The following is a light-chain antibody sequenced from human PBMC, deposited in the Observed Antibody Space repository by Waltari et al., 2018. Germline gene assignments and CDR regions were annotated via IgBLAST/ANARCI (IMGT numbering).Light chain of an antibody. J-gene: IGKJ1*01. V-gene: IGKV4-1*01. CDR2: WAS. CDR3: QQYYRSRT. CDR1: QSVLYKSKDKNY. Sequence: DIVMTQSPDSLAVSLGERATINCKSSQSVLYKSKDKNYLDWYQQKPGQPPKLLIYWASTRGAGVPDRFSGSGSGTDVTLTISSLQAEDLAVYYCQQYYRSRTFGQGTKVEIK.